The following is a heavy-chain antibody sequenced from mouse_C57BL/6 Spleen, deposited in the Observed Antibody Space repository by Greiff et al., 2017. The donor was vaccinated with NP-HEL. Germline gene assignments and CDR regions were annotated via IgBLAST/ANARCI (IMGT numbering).Heavy chain of an antibody. CDR2: INPNNGGT. CDR1: GYTFTDYY. Sequence: EVQLQQSGPELVKPGASVKISCKASGYTFTDYYMNWVKQSHGKSLEWIGDINPNNGGTSYNQKFKGKATLTVDKSSSTAYMELRSLTSEDSAVYYCARSELGNFDYWGQGTTLTVSS. J-gene: IGHJ2*01. V-gene: IGHV1-26*01. D-gene: IGHD4-1*01. CDR3: ARSELGNFDY.